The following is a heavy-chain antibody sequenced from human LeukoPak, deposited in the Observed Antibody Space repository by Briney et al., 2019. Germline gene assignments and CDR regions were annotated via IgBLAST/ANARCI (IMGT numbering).Heavy chain of an antibody. V-gene: IGHV4-59*01. CDR2: IYYSGST. CDR1: GGSISSYY. J-gene: IGHJ3*02. CDR3: AGGTSRTAFDI. Sequence: SETLSLTCTVSGGSISSYYWSWIRQPPGKGLEWIGYIYYSGSTNYNPSLKSRVTVSVDTSKNQFSLKLSSVTAADTAVYYCAGGTSRTAFDIWGQGTMVTVSS. D-gene: IGHD1-14*01.